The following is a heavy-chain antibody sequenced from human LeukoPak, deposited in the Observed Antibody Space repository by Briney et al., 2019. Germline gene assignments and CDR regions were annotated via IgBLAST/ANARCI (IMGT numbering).Heavy chain of an antibody. CDR2: IKQDGRET. V-gene: IGHV3-7*01. J-gene: IGHJ4*02. Sequence: GGSLRPSCAASGFAFNSYWMSWGRQAPGKGRGWGANIKQDGRETYSVGSAKGRSTISRVNAMSSLYLQMAGLRAEDTARYYWARAASGSHDYWGQGNLVTVSS. CDR1: GFAFNSYW. CDR3: ARAASGSHDY. D-gene: IGHD1-26*01.